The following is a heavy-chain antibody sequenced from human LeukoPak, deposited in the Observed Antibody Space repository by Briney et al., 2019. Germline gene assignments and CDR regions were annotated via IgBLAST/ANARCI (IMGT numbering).Heavy chain of an antibody. J-gene: IGHJ4*02. CDR3: ARGRAGSYLRPNDY. V-gene: IGHV4-4*02. Sequence: PSETLSLTCAVSGGSISSSNWWSWVRQPPGKGLEWIGEIYHSGSTNYNPPLKSRVTISVDTSKNQFSLKLSSVTAADTAVYYCARGRAGSYLRPNDYWGQGALVTVSS. CDR1: GGSISSSNW. CDR2: IYHSGST. D-gene: IGHD3-16*02.